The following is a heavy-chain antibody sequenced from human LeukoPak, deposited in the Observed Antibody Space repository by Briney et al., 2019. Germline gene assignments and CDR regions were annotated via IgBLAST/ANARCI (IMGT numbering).Heavy chain of an antibody. CDR3: ARATYYFNSNGFYRYYFDY. CDR1: GFNFTDYY. D-gene: IGHD3-22*01. J-gene: IGHJ4*02. Sequence: QPGGSLRLXCAASGFNFTDYYLDWVRQAPGKALEWVGRSRDKGHKYSTEYAASVKGRFTISRDDSTNSLHLQMNSLKTEDTAMYYCARATYYFNSNGFYRYYFDYWGQGILVTVSS. CDR2: SRDKGHKYST. V-gene: IGHV3-72*01.